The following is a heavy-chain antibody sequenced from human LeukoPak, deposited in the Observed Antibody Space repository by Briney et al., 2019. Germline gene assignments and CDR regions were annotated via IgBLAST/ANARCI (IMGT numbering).Heavy chain of an antibody. J-gene: IGHJ6*04. V-gene: IGHV1-2*02. CDR1: GYTFTGYY. D-gene: IGHD2-2*01. CDR3: ARDPYCSSTSCYVVMDV. CDR2: INPNSGGT. Sequence: ASVKVSCKASGYTFTGYYMHWVRQAPGRGLEWMGWINPNSGGTNYAQKFQGRVTMTRDTSISTAYMELSRLRSDDTAVYYCARDPYCSSTSCYVVMDVWGKGTTVTVSS.